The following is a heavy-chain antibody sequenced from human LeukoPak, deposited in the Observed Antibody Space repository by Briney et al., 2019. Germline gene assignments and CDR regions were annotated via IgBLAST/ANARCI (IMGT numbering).Heavy chain of an antibody. D-gene: IGHD6-13*01. J-gene: IGHJ4*02. CDR3: ARTLYIAAAPGGFDY. V-gene: IGHV1-18*01. Sequence: ASVKVSCKASGYTFTSYGISWVRQAPGQGLEWMGWINPRNAATNYAQKFQGRVTMTRDTSTGTIYMEMTSLRSDDTAIYYCARTLYIAAAPGGFDYWGQGTLLTVSS. CDR2: INPRNAAT. CDR1: GYTFTSYG.